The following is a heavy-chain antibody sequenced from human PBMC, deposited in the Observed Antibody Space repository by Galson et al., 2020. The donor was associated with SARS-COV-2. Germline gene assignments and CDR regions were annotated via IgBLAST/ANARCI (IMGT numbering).Heavy chain of an antibody. CDR3: ARIKVATVGYYNECGMYV. Sequence: SETLSLTCTVSGGSITSGGYYWSWIRQHPGKGLEWNGHIYYSGSIYYNSSINRRTSITVDTSKNRLSLKLSSVTAADTAVYYCARIKVATVGYYNECGMYVWGQWTTVTVSS. J-gene: IGHJ6*02. CDR2: IYYSGSI. V-gene: IGHV4-31*03. D-gene: IGHD5-12*01. CDR1: GGSITSGGYY.